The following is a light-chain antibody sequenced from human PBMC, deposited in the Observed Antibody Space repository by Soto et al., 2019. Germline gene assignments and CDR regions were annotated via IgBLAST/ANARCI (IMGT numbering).Light chain of an antibody. CDR1: SGHSSYI. Sequence: QLVLTQSSSASASLGSSVKLTCTLSSGHSSYIIAWHQQQPGKAPRYLMKLEGSGSYNKGSGVPDRFSGSSSGADRYLTISNHQSEDEADYYCETWDSNTHAVFGGGTQLTVL. J-gene: IGLJ7*01. CDR2: LEGSGSY. CDR3: ETWDSNTHAV. V-gene: IGLV4-60*03.